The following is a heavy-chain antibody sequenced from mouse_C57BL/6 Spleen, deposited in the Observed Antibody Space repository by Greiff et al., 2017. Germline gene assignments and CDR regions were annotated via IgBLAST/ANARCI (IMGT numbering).Heavy chain of an antibody. CDR1: GFTFTDYY. J-gene: IGHJ2*01. V-gene: IGHV7-3*01. Sequence: EVQLQESGGGLVQPGGSLSLSCAASGFTFTDYYMSWVRQPPGKALEWLGFIRNKANGYTTEYSASVKGRFTISRDNSQSILYLQMNALRAEDSATYYCARYRGPFDYWGQGTTLTVSS. CDR3: ARYRGPFDY. CDR2: IRNKANGYTT.